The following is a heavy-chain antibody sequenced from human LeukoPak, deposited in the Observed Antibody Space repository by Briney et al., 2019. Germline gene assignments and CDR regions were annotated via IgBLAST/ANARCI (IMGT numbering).Heavy chain of an antibody. CDR2: ISYDGSNK. V-gene: IGHV3-30-3*01. CDR1: GFTFSSYA. CDR3: AKDPGGAVAGYFDY. Sequence: GGSLRLSCAASGFTFSSYAMHWVRQAPGKGLEWVAVISYDGSNKYYADSVKGRFTISRDNSKNTLYLQMNSLRAEDTAVYYCAKDPGGAVAGYFDYWGQGTLVTVSS. D-gene: IGHD6-19*01. J-gene: IGHJ4*02.